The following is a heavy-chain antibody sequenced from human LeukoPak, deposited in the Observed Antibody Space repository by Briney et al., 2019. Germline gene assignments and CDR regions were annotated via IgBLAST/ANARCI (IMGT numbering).Heavy chain of an antibody. D-gene: IGHD2-8*01. J-gene: IGHJ4*02. CDR2: IKQDGSEK. CDR3: ASPTFTNGFDY. Sequence: PGGSLRLSCAGSGFIFSRYWMSWVRQAPGKGLEWVANIKQDGSEKYYVDSVKGRFTISRDNARSSLYLQMNSLRADDTAVYYCASPTFTNGFDYWGQGTLVTVSS. CDR1: GFIFSRYW. V-gene: IGHV3-7*01.